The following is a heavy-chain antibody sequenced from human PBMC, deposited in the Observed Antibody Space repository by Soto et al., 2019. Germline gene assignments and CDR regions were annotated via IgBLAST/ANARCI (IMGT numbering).Heavy chain of an antibody. CDR2: IYNGGSN. Sequence: SETLSLTCTVSGGSISRYYWSWIRQPPGKGLEWVGYIYNGGSNSYSPSPKSRVTISVDTSKNQFSLSLSAMTAADTAVYYCARAGYSYGFWYYYDYWGQGTLVTVSS. D-gene: IGHD5-18*01. J-gene: IGHJ4*02. CDR1: GGSISRYY. V-gene: IGHV4-59*01. CDR3: ARAGYSYGFWYYYDY.